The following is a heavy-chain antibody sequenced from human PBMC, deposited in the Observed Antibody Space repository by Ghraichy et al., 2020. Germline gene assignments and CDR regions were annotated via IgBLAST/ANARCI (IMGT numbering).Heavy chain of an antibody. V-gene: IGHV3-30*18. J-gene: IGHJ4*02. D-gene: IGHD3-22*01. Sequence: GGSLRLSCAASGFTFSSYGMHWVRQAPGKGLEWVAVISNDGSNKYYADSVKGRFTISRDNSKNTLYLQMSSLRAEDTAVYYCAKASYDSTTNYWGRFEDYWGQGTLVTGSS. CDR3: AKASYDSTTNYWGRFEDY. CDR1: GFTFSSYG. CDR2: ISNDGSNK.